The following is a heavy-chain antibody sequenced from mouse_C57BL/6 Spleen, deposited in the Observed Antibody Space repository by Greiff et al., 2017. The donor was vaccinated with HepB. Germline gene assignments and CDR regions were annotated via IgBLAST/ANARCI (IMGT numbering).Heavy chain of an antibody. D-gene: IGHD1-3*01. Sequence: QVQLQQSGAELVMPGASVKLSCKASGYTFTSYWMHWVKQRPGQGLEWIGEIDPSDSYTNYNQKFKGKSTLTVDKSSSTAYMQLSSLTSEDSAVYYCARSLGKGPMDYWGQGTSVTVSS. V-gene: IGHV1-69*01. CDR3: ARSLGKGPMDY. J-gene: IGHJ4*01. CDR2: IDPSDSYT. CDR1: GYTFTSYW.